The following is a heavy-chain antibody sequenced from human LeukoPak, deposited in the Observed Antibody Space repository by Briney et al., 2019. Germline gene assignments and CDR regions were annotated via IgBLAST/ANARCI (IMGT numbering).Heavy chain of an antibody. J-gene: IGHJ5*02. CDR2: ISYDGSNQ. Sequence: GGSLRLSCAASGFTFSTYGMHWVRQAPGKGLEWVAVISYDGSNQYYADSVKGRFTISRDNAKNSLYLQMNSLRAEDTAVYYCARVKSAMVKNWFDPWGQGTLVTVSS. CDR1: GFTFSTYG. D-gene: IGHD5-18*01. CDR3: ARVKSAMVKNWFDP. V-gene: IGHV3-30*03.